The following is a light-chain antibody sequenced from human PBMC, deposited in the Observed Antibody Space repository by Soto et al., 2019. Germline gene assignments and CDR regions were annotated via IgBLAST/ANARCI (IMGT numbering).Light chain of an antibody. CDR2: GDA. V-gene: IGLV1-44*01. J-gene: IGLJ7*01. Sequence: QPVLTQPPSASGTPGQRVTISCSGSSSDIGSNTVNWYQHLPGAAPKLLIYGDAQRPSGVPDRFSGSKSGTSASLAISGLQSEDEGDYYCATWDDSLNGALFGGGTQLTVL. CDR1: SSDIGSNT. CDR3: ATWDDSLNGAL.